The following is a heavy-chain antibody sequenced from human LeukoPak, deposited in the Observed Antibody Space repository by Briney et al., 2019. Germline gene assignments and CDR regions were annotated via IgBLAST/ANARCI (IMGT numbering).Heavy chain of an antibody. V-gene: IGHV4-39*07. CDR1: GASIRSHY. CDR3: ARGYSYGYVDY. J-gene: IGHJ4*02. CDR2: IYYSGST. D-gene: IGHD5-18*01. Sequence: SETLSLTCTVSGASIRSHYWSWIRQPPGKGLEWIGSIYYSGSTYYNPSLKSRVTISVDRSKNQFSLKLSSVTAADTAVYYCARGYSYGYVDYWGQGTLVTVSS.